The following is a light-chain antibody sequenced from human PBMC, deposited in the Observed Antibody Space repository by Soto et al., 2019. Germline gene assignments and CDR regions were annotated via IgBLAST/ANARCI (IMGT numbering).Light chain of an antibody. CDR2: DVS. CDR1: SSDVGGYNY. CDR3: CSYVGSYTWV. J-gene: IGLJ3*02. V-gene: IGLV2-11*01. Sequence: HSALTQPRSVSGSPGQSVTISCTGTSSDVGGYNYVSWYQQHPDKAPKLMIYDVSKRPSGVPDRFSGSKSGNTASLTISGLQAEDEADYYCCSYVGSYTWVFGGGTKLTVL.